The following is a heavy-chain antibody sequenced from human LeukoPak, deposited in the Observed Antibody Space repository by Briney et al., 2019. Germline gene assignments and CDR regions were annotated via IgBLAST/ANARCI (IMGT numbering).Heavy chain of an antibody. J-gene: IGHJ3*02. CDR3: AKKTIVGATVDAFDI. V-gene: IGHV3-30*02. D-gene: IGHD1-26*01. CDR1: GFTFSNYG. Sequence: GGSLRLSCAASGFTFSNYGMHWVRQAPGRGLEWVASIGYDGSNKYYADSVKGRFTISRDNSKNTLYLQMNSLRAEDTAVYYCAKKTIVGATVDAFDIWGQGTMVTVSS. CDR2: IGYDGSNK.